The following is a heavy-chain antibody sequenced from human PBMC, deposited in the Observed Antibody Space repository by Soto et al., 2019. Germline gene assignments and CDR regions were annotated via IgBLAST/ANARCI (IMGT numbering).Heavy chain of an antibody. J-gene: IGHJ4*02. V-gene: IGHV4-34*01. CDR3: ARGMDSAKTGY. Sequence: SETMSLTCVVYGGSLSDYYLSWIRQPPGKGLEWIGEFSHSESTNYNPSLKSRVTISVDTSKNQFSLKLSSVTAADTAVYYCARGMDSAKTGYWGQGTLVTVSS. CDR2: FSHSEST. CDR1: GGSLSDYY. D-gene: IGHD5-18*01.